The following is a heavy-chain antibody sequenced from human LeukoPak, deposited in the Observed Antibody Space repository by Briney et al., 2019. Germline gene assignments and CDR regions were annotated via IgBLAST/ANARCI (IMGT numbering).Heavy chain of an antibody. CDR3: AGLDTAMVKD. Sequence: SETLSLTCTVSGGSISSSSYYWGWLRQPPGTGLEWLGSIYYSGSTYYTPSLKSRVTISVDTSKNQFSLKLSSVTAADTAVYYCAGLDTAMVKDWGQGTLVTVSS. V-gene: IGHV4-39*07. CDR2: IYYSGST. CDR1: GGSISSSSYY. J-gene: IGHJ4*02. D-gene: IGHD5-18*01.